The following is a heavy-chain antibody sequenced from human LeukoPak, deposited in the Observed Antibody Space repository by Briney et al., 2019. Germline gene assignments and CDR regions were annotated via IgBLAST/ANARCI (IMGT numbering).Heavy chain of an antibody. CDR2: INYDGGST. D-gene: IGHD3-22*01. Sequence: GGSLRLSCAASGFTFGIHWMHWVRQAPGKGLEWVSRINYDGGSTSYADSVKGRFTISRDNAKNTLYLQMTSLRVEDTAVYFCAREAYYYDSGRSHDAFDIWGQGTMVTVSS. CDR3: AREAYYYDSGRSHDAFDI. CDR1: GFTFGIHW. V-gene: IGHV3-74*01. J-gene: IGHJ3*02.